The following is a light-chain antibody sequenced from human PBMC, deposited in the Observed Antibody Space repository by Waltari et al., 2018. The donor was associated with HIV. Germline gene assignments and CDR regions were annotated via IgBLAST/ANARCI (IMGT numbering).Light chain of an antibody. V-gene: IGKV1-39*01. CDR1: QNIKTF. CDR2: GVS. Sequence: QLTQSPSSLSASQCDIDTITCRASQNIKTFFNCYQLRPGKAPRLLIYGVSGLPTGVPSRFTVGGSGADFTLTINHLQPEDFASYFCHQTYSVSITFGPGTRVEI. CDR3: HQTYSVSIT. J-gene: IGKJ5*01.